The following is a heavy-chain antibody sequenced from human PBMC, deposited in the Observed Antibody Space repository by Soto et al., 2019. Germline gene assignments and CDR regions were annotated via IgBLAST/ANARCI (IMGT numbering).Heavy chain of an antibody. Sequence: PGGSLRLCCTASGFTFRTYVMTGLRKAPGKELEWVSAISGSAGTFYATSVKGRFTISRDNSRNTVYLQMHSLRAEDSAIYYCAKEKDYDFNWGSDRFTSHYWGRGTLVTVSS. CDR1: GFTFRTYV. V-gene: IGHV3-23*01. J-gene: IGHJ4*02. D-gene: IGHD3-16*02. CDR2: ISGSAGT. CDR3: AKEKDYDFNWGSDRFTSHY.